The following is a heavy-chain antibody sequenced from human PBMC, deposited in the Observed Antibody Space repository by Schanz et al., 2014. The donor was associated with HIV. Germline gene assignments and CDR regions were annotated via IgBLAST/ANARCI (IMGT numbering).Heavy chain of an antibody. CDR2: ISWNSGSI. D-gene: IGHD1-20*01. V-gene: IGHV3-9*01. Sequence: EVQLLESGGGLVQPGGSLRLSCAASGFTFDDYAMHWVRQAPGKGLEWVSGISWNSGSIGYADSVKGRFTISRVNSKNTLYLQMNSLRAEDTAIYYCAKTSITLGMDVWGQGTTVTVSS. CDR3: AKTSITLGMDV. CDR1: GFTFDDYA. J-gene: IGHJ6*02.